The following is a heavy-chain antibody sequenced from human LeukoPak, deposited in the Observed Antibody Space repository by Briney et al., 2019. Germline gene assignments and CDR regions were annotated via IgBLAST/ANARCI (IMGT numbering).Heavy chain of an antibody. CDR1: GFTFSIYS. V-gene: IGHV3-30-3*01. Sequence: GGSLRLSCAASGFTFSIYSIHWVRQAPGKGLEWVAVISYDGSNKYYADSVKGRFTISRDNAKNSLYLQMNSLRAEDTAMYHCARDLDYWGQGTLVTVSS. J-gene: IGHJ4*02. CDR2: ISYDGSNK. CDR3: ARDLDY.